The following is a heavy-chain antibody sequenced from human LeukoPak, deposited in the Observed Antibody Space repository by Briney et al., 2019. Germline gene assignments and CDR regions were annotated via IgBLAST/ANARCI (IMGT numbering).Heavy chain of an antibody. CDR1: GFIFSGSG. V-gene: IGHV3-30*02. J-gene: IGHJ3*02. Sequence: GGPRRLSCAASGFIFSGSGMHWVRQAPGKGLEWVAYIRSDESNKNYADSVKGRFTISRDNSKNMLYLQMNSLTTEDTALYYCARTNRYAFDIWGQGTMVTVSS. D-gene: IGHD1-7*01. CDR2: IRSDESNK. CDR3: ARTNRYAFDI.